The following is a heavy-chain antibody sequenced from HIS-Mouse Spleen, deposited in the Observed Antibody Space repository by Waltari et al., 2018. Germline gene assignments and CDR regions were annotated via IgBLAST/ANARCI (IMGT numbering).Heavy chain of an antibody. Sequence: QVQLQESGPGLVKPSETLSLTCTVSGGSISSYYWSWIRQPPGKGLGWIGYIYYSGSTNYNPSLKRRVTISVDTSKNQFSLTLSSVTAADTAVYYCARGGLLAATYYFDYWGQGTLVTVSS. CDR1: GGSISSYY. J-gene: IGHJ4*02. CDR3: ARGGLLAATYYFDY. D-gene: IGHD2-15*01. CDR2: IYYSGST. V-gene: IGHV4-59*08.